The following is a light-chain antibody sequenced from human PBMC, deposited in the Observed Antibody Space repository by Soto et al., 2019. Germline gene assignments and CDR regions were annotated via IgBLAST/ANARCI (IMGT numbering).Light chain of an antibody. V-gene: IGKV1-9*01. CDR1: QGISSY. CDR2: AAS. J-gene: IGKJ3*01. CDR3: QQLNSYPL. Sequence: IQLTQSPSSLSASVGDRVTITCRASQGISSYLAWYQQKPGKAPKLLIYAASTLQSGVPSRFSGSGSGTDFTLSSSSLQPEDVATYFCQQLNSYPLFGPGTKVDIK.